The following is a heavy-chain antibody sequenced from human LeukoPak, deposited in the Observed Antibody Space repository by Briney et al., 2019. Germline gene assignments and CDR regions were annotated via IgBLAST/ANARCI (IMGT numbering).Heavy chain of an antibody. D-gene: IGHD7-27*01. Sequence: GGSLRLSCAASGFTFSSYAMSWVRQAPGKGLEWVSAISGSGGTTYYADSVKGRFTISRDNSKNTLYLQMNSLRAEDTALYYCAREILTGYAFDIWGQGTMVTVSS. V-gene: IGHV3-23*01. CDR2: ISGSGGTT. CDR1: GFTFSSYA. J-gene: IGHJ3*02. CDR3: AREILTGYAFDI.